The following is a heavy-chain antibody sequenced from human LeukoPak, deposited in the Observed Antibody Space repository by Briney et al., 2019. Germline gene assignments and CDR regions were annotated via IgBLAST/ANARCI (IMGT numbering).Heavy chain of an antibody. V-gene: IGHV4-59*01. J-gene: IGHJ3*02. D-gene: IGHD6-13*01. CDR1: GGSISSYY. Sequence: SETLSLTCTVSGGSISSYYWSWIRQPPGKGLEWIGYIYYSGSTNYNPSLKSRVTISVDTSKNQFSLKLSSVIAADTAVYYCARHPYVAAAGTGAFDIWGQGTKVTVSS. CDR3: ARHPYVAAAGTGAFDI. CDR2: IYYSGST.